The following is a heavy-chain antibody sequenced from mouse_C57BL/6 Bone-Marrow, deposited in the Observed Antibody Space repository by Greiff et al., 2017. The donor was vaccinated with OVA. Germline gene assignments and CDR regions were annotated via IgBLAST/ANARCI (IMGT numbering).Heavy chain of an antibody. J-gene: IGHJ2*01. V-gene: IGHV1-19*01. CDR2: INPYNGGT. Sequence: SGPVLVKPGASVKMSCKASGYTFTDYYMNWVKQSHGKSLEWIGVINPYNGGTSYNQKFKGKATLTVDKSSSTAYMELNSLTSEDSAVYYCARYGNSVYWGQGTTLTVSS. D-gene: IGHD2-10*02. CDR3: ARYGNSVY. CDR1: GYTFTDYY.